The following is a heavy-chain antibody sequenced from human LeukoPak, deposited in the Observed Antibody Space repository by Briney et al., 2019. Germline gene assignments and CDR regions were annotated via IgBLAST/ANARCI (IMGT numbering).Heavy chain of an antibody. CDR3: AKARNYYDTSAYQTFGY. Sequence: GGSLRLSCAASGFTFSSCAMHWVRQASGKGLERVAVISYDGSDNYYADSVKGRFTISRDNSKNTLYLQMNSLRAEDTAVYYCAKARNYYDTSAYQTFGYWGQGTLVTISS. CDR1: GFTFSSCA. V-gene: IGHV3-30*04. J-gene: IGHJ4*02. D-gene: IGHD3-22*01. CDR2: ISYDGSDN.